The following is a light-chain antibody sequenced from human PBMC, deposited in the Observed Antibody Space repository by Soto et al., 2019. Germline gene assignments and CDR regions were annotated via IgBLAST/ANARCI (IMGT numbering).Light chain of an antibody. J-gene: IGKJ1*01. V-gene: IGKV3-15*01. Sequence: EIVMTQSPGTLSASPGERATLSCSVSQSVGRHLAWYQQRPGQAPRLLIYGASTRASGIPARFSGSGSGTEFTRTISSLQSEDFAVYYCQQYNNWPPERFGHGNKVEIK. CDR1: QSVGRH. CDR2: GAS. CDR3: QQYNNWPPER.